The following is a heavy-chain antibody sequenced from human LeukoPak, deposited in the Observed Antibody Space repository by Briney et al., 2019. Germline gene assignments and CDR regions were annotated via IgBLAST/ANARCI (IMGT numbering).Heavy chain of an antibody. J-gene: IGHJ4*02. D-gene: IGHD2-2*01. V-gene: IGHV4-59*05. CDR1: GGSISSYY. CDR2: IYYSGST. CDR3: AARYQLGLD. Sequence: PSETLSLTCTVSGGSISSYYWSWIRQPPGKGLEWIGSIYYSGSTYYNPSLKSRVTISVDTSKNQFSLKLSSVTAADTAVYYCAARYQLGLDWGQGTLVTVSS.